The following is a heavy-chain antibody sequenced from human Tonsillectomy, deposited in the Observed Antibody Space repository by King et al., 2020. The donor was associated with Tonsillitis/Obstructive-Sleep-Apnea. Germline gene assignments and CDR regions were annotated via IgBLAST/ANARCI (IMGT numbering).Heavy chain of an antibody. J-gene: IGHJ4*02. D-gene: IGHD4-11*01. CDR3: ARGKGSNXGHIXY. CDR2: TSGSGGTI. V-gene: IGHV3-11*01. CDR1: GFTFSDYY. Sequence: VQLVESGGGLVKPGGSLRLSCAASGFTFSDYYMSWIRQAPGKGLQWVSYTSGSGGTIYYADSVQGRVTISRDNAKNSLYLQMNSLRAEDTAVYYCARGKGSNXGHIXYWGQXTLVTVSS.